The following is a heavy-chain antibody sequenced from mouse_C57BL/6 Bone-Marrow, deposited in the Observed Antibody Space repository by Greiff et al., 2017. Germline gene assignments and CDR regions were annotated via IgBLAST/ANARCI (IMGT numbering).Heavy chain of an antibody. Sequence: VQLQQPGAELVKPGASVKLSCKASGYTFTSYWMHWVKQRPGQGLEWIGMIHPNSGSTNYNEKFKSKATLTVDKSSSTAYMQLSSLTSEDSAVYCCAIDSSGYNYAMDYWGQGTSVTVSS. CDR1: GYTFTSYW. CDR2: IHPNSGST. D-gene: IGHD3-2*02. V-gene: IGHV1-64*01. J-gene: IGHJ4*01. CDR3: AIDSSGYNYAMDY.